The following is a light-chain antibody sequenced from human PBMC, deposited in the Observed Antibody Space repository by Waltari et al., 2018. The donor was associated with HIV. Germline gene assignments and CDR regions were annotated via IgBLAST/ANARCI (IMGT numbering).Light chain of an antibody. CDR1: TSNVGSNF. CDR3: ATWDGSLGVVYV. J-gene: IGLJ1*01. V-gene: IGLV1-47*02. CDR2: SDN. Sequence: QSVLTQPPSASGTPGQRVTISCSGTTSNVGSNFVSWYQPLPGTAPKLLIYSDNRRPSAVPDRFSGSKSGASASLSSSGLRSEDECEYYCATWDGSLGVVYVFGTGTKVTVL.